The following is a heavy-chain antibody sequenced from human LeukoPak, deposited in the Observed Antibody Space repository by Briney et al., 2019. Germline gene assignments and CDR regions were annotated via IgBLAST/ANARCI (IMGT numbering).Heavy chain of an antibody. CDR3: ARLNYGDPLAS. CDR1: GFTFSNHA. CDR2: IYSGGST. Sequence: GGSLRLSCAVSGFTFSNHAMSGVRQVPGKGLEWVSVIYSGGSTYYADSVKGRFTISRDNSKNTLYLQMNSLRAEDTAVYYCARLNYGDPLASCGQGTLVTVSS. J-gene: IGHJ4*02. V-gene: IGHV3-53*01. D-gene: IGHD4-17*01.